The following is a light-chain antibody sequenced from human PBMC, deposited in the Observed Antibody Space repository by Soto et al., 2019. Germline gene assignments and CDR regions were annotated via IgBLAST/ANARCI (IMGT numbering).Light chain of an antibody. CDR1: QSISSG. CDR3: QQYNGYSMT. J-gene: IGKJ1*01. V-gene: IGKV1-5*01. Sequence: DIQMTQSPSTLSASVGDRVTITCRASQSISSGLAWYQQKPGKAPKLLNYDSSSLESGVPSRFSGSGSGTEFTLTISSLQPDDLATYYCQQYNGYSMTFGQGTTVEIK. CDR2: DSS.